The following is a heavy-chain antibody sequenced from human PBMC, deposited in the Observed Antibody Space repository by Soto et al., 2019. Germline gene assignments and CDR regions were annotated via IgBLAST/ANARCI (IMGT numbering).Heavy chain of an antibody. D-gene: IGHD2-15*01. CDR2: ISASGGST. CDR1: GFTFGIHA. J-gene: IGHJ6*02. V-gene: IGHV3-23*01. Sequence: EVQLLESGGGLVQPGGSLRLSCAASGFTFGIHAMIWVRQAPGKGLEWVSFISASGGSTYYADSVQGRFTISRDNSKKTVYLQMNSPRGEDPAVYYCGKGSAATNYFYYATDVWGQGTTVTVSS. CDR3: GKGSAATNYFYYATDV.